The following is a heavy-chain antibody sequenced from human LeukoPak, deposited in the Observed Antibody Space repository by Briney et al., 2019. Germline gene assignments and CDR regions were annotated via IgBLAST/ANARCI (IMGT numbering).Heavy chain of an antibody. CDR1: GFTFSSYA. V-gene: IGHV3-30-3*01. Sequence: GGSLRLSCAASGFTFSSYAMHWVRQAPGKGLEWVAVISYDGSNKYYADSVKGRFTISRDNSKNTLYLQMNSLRPEDTAVYYCASNYGVSDYWGQGTLVTVS. CDR3: ASNYGVSDY. CDR2: ISYDGSNK. J-gene: IGHJ4*02. D-gene: IGHD4-17*01.